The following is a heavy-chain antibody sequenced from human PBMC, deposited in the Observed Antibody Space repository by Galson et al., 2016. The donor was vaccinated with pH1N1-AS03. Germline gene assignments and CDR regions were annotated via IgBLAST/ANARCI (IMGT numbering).Heavy chain of an antibody. CDR3: ARVLTPGYFHTMDV. V-gene: IGHV4-4*02. D-gene: IGHD2/OR15-2a*01. Sequence: LSLTCAVSGDSVSGGHWWTWVRQSPGKGLEWIGYIYLRGSTDYNPSLADRVIISADRSTNEFSLTLSSVTAADTAVYYCARVLTPGYFHTMDVWGRWTTVTVSS. CDR2: IYLRGST. J-gene: IGHJ6*02. CDR1: GDSVSGGHW.